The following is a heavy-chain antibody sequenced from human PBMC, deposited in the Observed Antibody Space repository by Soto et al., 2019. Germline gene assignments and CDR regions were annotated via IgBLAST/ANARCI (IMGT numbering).Heavy chain of an antibody. CDR1: GFTFSENS. D-gene: IGHD3-10*01. Sequence: EVQLAESGGGLVQPEGSLRLSCAASGFTFSENSMNWVRQAPGKGLEWVSYISSSGSTIYYADSVKGRFTISRDNANNSLYLQMNSLSAEDTAVYYCAREGHGCVQDLWGQGTLVTVSS. CDR3: AREGHGCVQDL. J-gene: IGHJ4*02. CDR2: ISSSGSTI. V-gene: IGHV3-48*01.